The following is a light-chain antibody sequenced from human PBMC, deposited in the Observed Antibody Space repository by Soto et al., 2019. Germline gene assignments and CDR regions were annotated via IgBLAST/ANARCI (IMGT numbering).Light chain of an antibody. Sequence: DIVMTQSPLSLPVTPGEPASISCRSSQSLLHTNGYIYLDWYLQKPGQSPQLLIYLGSNRSSGVPDRFGGSGSGTDFTLRISRVEAEDVGVYYCMQALQIPLTFGGGTKVEIK. CDR2: LGS. J-gene: IGKJ4*01. CDR1: QSLLHTNGYIY. V-gene: IGKV2-28*01. CDR3: MQALQIPLT.